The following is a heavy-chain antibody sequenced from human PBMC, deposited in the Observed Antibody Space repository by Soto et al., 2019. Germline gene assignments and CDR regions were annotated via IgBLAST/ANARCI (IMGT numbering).Heavy chain of an antibody. CDR1: GFTFTDYA. Sequence: PWGSLRLSCAASGFTFTDYAMTWVRQAPGKGLEWVSSISGSASSTFYAGSVKGRFTISRDNSRNTVSLQMNSLRAEDTAVYYCAKASSTISPDYWGQGTLVTVSS. CDR3: AKASSTISPDY. J-gene: IGHJ4*02. V-gene: IGHV3-23*01. D-gene: IGHD5-12*01. CDR2: ISGSASST.